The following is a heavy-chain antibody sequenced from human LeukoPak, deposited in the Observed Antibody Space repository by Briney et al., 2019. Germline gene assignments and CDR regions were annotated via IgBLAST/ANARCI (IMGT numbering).Heavy chain of an antibody. J-gene: IGHJ6*02. D-gene: IGHD2-2*01. Sequence: PSETLSLTCTVSGGSISSGSYYWSWIRQPAGKGLEWIGRIYTSGSTNYNPSLKSRVTISVDTSKNQFSLKLSSVTAADTAVYYCARLSSWGHYYGMDVWGQGTTVTVSS. CDR1: GGSISSGSYY. V-gene: IGHV4-61*02. CDR2: IYTSGST. CDR3: ARLSSWGHYYGMDV.